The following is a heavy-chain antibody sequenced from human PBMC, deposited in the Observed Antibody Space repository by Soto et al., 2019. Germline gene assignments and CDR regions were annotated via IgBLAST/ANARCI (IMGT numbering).Heavy chain of an antibody. CDR2: ISAHNGNT. CDR1: GYTFTSYG. V-gene: IGHV1-18*01. D-gene: IGHD6-19*01. J-gene: IGHJ6*02. Sequence: ASVKVSCKASGYTFTSYGLTWVRQAPGQGLEWMGWISAHNGNTNYAQKLQGRVTMTTDTSTSTAYMELTSLRSDDTAVYYCARDWAYQGLVRDYYYGMDVWGQGTTVTVSS. CDR3: ARDWAYQGLVRDYYYGMDV.